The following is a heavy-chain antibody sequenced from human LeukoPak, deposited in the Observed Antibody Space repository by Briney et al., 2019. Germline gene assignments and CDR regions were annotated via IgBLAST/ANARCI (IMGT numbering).Heavy chain of an antibody. Sequence: GGPLTLPCAPSVFPLNSYGMHWVPQAPGKGLEGVAVISYDGSNKYYADSVKGRFTISRDNSKNTLYRQMNSLGAEDTAVYYCAKAFRGYSYGYYGMDVWGKGTTVTVSS. CDR1: VFPLNSYG. J-gene: IGHJ6*04. D-gene: IGHD5-18*01. V-gene: IGHV3-30*18. CDR3: AKAFRGYSYGYYGMDV. CDR2: ISYDGSNK.